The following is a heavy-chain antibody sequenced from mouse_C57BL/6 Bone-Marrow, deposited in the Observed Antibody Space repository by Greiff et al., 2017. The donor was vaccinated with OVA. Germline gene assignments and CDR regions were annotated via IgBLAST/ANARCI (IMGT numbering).Heavy chain of an antibody. CDR3: ARVDGYLWYFDV. D-gene: IGHD2-3*01. CDR2: ISYDGSN. V-gene: IGHV3-6*01. CDR1: GYSITSGYY. J-gene: IGHJ1*03. Sequence: EVKLMESGPGLVKPSQSLSLTCSVTGYSITSGYYWNWIRQFPGNKLEWMGYISYDGSNNYNPSLKNRISITRDTSKYQFFLKLNSVTTEDTATYYCARVDGYLWYFDVWGTGTTVTVSS.